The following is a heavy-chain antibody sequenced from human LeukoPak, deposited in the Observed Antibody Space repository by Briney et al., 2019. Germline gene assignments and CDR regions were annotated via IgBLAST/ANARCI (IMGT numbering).Heavy chain of an antibody. Sequence: GGSLRLSCAASGXTLSSYWMFWVRQAPGKGLEWVARIDSDGRSTIYADSVKGRFTISRDNAKNTLYLQMNSLRAEDTAVYYCSRGKILGDDFDYWGQGTLVTVSS. D-gene: IGHD2-21*02. CDR1: GXTLSSYW. V-gene: IGHV3-74*01. CDR2: IDSDGRST. J-gene: IGHJ4*02. CDR3: SRGKILGDDFDY.